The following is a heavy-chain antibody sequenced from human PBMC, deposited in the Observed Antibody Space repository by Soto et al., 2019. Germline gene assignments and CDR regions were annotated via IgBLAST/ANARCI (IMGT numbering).Heavy chain of an antibody. V-gene: IGHV4-30-2*01. J-gene: IGHJ4*02. CDR3: ARGTGVYSTLIEY. Sequence: SETLSLTCSVSGDSISSGGSSWSWIRQTPGKGLEWIGYLYHTGSTFYNPSLKSRVTISGDRSKNQFSLKLSSVTAADTAVYFCARGTGVYSTLIEYGAQGTLVPVSS. D-gene: IGHD2-8*02. CDR1: GDSISSGGSS. CDR2: LYHTGST.